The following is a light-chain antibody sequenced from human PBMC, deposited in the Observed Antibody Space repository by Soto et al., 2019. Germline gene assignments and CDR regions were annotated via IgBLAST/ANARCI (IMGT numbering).Light chain of an antibody. CDR3: SSYSSSSTPRV. CDR2: DVS. Sequence: QSVLTQPASVSGSPGQSITISCTGTSNDFGGYNYVSWYQQHPGKAPKLMIYDVSNRPSGVSNRFSGSKSGNTASLTVSGLQAEDEADYYCSSYSSSSTPRVFGTGTKVTVL. J-gene: IGLJ1*01. V-gene: IGLV2-14*01. CDR1: SNDFGGYNY.